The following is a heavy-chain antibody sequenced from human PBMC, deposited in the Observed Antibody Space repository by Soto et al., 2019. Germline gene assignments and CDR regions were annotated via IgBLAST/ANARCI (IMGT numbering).Heavy chain of an antibody. Sequence: SETLSLTCTVSGGSISSYYWSWIRQPPGKGLEWIGYIYYSGSTNYNPSLKSRVTISVDTSKNQFSLKLSSVTAADTAVYYCARLGIEAARYYYYYYMDVWGKGTTVTVSS. V-gene: IGHV4-59*08. CDR3: ARLGIEAARYYYYYYMDV. J-gene: IGHJ6*03. D-gene: IGHD6-6*01. CDR2: IYYSGST. CDR1: GGSISSYY.